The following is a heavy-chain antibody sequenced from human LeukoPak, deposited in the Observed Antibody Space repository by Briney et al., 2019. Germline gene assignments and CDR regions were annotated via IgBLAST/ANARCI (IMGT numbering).Heavy chain of an antibody. CDR2: ISSSGSTI. J-gene: IGHJ6*04. CDR3: AELGITMIGGV. D-gene: IGHD3-10*02. Sequence: GGSLRLSCAASGFTFSSYEMNWVRQAPEKGLQWVSYISSSGSTIYYADSVKVRFTISRDNAKNSLYLQMNSLRAEDTAVYYCAELGITMIGGVWGKGTTVTISS. CDR1: GFTFSSYE. V-gene: IGHV3-48*03.